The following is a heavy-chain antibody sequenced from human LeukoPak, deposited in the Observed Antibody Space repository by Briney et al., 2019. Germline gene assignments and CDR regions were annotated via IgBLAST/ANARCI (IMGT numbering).Heavy chain of an antibody. CDR2: IYNVDGK. CDR3: MLPPWAAGGP. J-gene: IGHJ5*02. V-gene: IGHV3-53*01. D-gene: IGHD6-13*01. CDR1: GSNVSSNY. Sequence: GGSLRLSCAASGSNVSSNYMSWVRQAPGKGLEWVSVIYNVDGKYYADSVKGRFTISRDNAKNTLYLQMNSLRPEDTAVYYCMLPPWAAGGPWGQGTLVTASS.